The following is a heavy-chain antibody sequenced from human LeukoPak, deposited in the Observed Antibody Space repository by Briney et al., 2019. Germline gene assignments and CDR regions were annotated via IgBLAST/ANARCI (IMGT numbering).Heavy chain of an antibody. Sequence: SETLSLTCTVSGGSISSYYWSWIRQPAGKGLEWIGRIYTSGSTNYNPSLKSRVTMSVDTSKNQFSLKLSSVTAADTAVYYCARDIWFGELYAFDTWGQGTMVTVSS. J-gene: IGHJ3*02. D-gene: IGHD3-10*01. CDR3: ARDIWFGELYAFDT. CDR1: GGSISSYY. CDR2: IYTSGST. V-gene: IGHV4-4*07.